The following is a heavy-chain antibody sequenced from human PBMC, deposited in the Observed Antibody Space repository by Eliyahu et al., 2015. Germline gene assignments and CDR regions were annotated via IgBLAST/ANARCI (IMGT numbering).Heavy chain of an antibody. CDR1: GFXFXXYA. J-gene: IGHJ4*02. CDR3: AKPLKRDIVVVVAATS. D-gene: IGHD2-15*01. Sequence: EVQLVESGGGLVQPGGSLRLSCAASGFXFXXYAMGWVRQAPGKGLEGVSAISGSGGSTYYADSVKGRFTISRDNSKNTLYLQMNSLRAEDTAVYYCAKPLKRDIVVVVAATSWGQGTLVTVSS. V-gene: IGHV3-23*04. CDR2: ISGSGGST.